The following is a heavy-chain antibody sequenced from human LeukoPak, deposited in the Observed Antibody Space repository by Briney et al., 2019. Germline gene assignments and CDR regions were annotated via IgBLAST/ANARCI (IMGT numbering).Heavy chain of an antibody. D-gene: IGHD5-18*01. J-gene: IGHJ6*03. CDR2: IYYSGST. CDR3: ARLWSGYSYGGYYYYYMDV. CDR1: GDSINSSTYY. V-gene: IGHV4-39*07. Sequence: PSETLSLTCTVSGDSINSSTYYWGWIRQPPGKGLEWIGNIYYSGSTHYNPSLKSRVTISVDTSKNQFSLKLSSVTAADTAVYYCARLWSGYSYGGYYYYYMDVWGKGTTVTVSS.